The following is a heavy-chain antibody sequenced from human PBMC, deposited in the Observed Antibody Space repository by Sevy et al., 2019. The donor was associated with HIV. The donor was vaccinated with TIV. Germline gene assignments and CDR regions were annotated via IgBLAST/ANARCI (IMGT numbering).Heavy chain of an antibody. CDR1: GFTVSSNY. CDR2: IYSGGST. CDR3: ARDGGYYGSGSYWV. J-gene: IGHJ4*02. Sequence: GGSLRLSCAASGFTVSSNYMSWVRQAPGKGLEWVSLIYSGGSTYYEDSVKGRFPISRSNAKNTLYLQMNSLRAEDTAVYYCARDGGYYGSGSYWVWGQGTLVTVSS. D-gene: IGHD3-10*01. V-gene: IGHV3-53*01.